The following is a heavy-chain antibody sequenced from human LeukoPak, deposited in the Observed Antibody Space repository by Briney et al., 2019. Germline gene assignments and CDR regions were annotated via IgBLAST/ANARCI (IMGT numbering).Heavy chain of an antibody. CDR2: ISIGGDTT. CDR3: AKEIRPNDC. D-gene: IGHD4-17*01. V-gene: IGHV3-23*01. Sequence: AGGSLRLSCAASGFTFSSHGMCWVRQAPGRGLEWVSSISIGGDTTYSDSVKGRFTISRDNSKNTLYLQLDSLRAEDTAIYYCAKEIRPNDCWGQGTPVTVSS. J-gene: IGHJ4*02. CDR1: GFTFSSHG.